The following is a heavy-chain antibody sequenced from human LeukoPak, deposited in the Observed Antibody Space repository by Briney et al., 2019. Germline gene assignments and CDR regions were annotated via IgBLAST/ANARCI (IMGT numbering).Heavy chain of an antibody. CDR3: ARVLPISLVVVAASNWFDP. CDR1: GDSVSSNSAA. Sequence: SQTLSLTCAISGDSVSSNSAAWNWIRQSPSRGLEWLGRTYYRSKWYNDYAVSVKSRITINPDTSKNQFSLKLSSVTAADTAVYYCARVLPISLVVVAASNWFDPWGQGTLVTVSS. J-gene: IGHJ5*02. CDR2: TYYRSKWYN. V-gene: IGHV6-1*01. D-gene: IGHD2-15*01.